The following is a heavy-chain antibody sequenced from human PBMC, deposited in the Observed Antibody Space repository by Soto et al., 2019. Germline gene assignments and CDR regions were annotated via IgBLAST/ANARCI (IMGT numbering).Heavy chain of an antibody. Sequence: PSETLSLTCTVSGGSISSYYWSWIRQPPGKGLEWIGYIYYSGSTNYNPSLKSRVTISVDTSKNQLSLKLSSVTAADTAVYYCARVGYYDFWSGYSELTRYNWFDPWGQGTLVTVSS. J-gene: IGHJ5*02. CDR1: GGSISSYY. D-gene: IGHD3-3*01. CDR2: IYYSGST. V-gene: IGHV4-59*01. CDR3: ARVGYYDFWSGYSELTRYNWFDP.